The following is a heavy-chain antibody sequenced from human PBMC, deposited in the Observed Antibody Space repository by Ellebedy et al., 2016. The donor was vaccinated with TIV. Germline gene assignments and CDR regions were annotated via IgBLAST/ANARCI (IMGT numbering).Heavy chain of an antibody. CDR1: GFTFSDYY. Sequence: GESLKISCAASGFTFSDYYMSWIRQAPGKGLEWVSYISGSGSTIYYADSVKGRFTISRDNAKNSLYLQMNSPRAEDTAVYYCARDYCSSTSCYDNCYYYMDVWGKGTTVTVSS. CDR3: ARDYCSSTSCYDNCYYYMDV. D-gene: IGHD2-2*01. V-gene: IGHV3-11*01. CDR2: ISGSGSTI. J-gene: IGHJ6*03.